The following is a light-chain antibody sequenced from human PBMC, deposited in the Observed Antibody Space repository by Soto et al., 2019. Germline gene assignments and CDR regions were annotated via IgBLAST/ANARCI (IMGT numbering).Light chain of an antibody. CDR1: SSDVGGYNY. Sequence: QSALTQPASVSGSPGQSITISCTGTSSDVGGYNYLSWYQQNQGKAPKVRIYEVSTRPSGVSNRFSGSKSGNTASLTISGLQAEDEADYYCSSYTTSGTPVFGGGTKLTVL. J-gene: IGLJ3*02. CDR2: EVS. CDR3: SSYTTSGTPV. V-gene: IGLV2-14*01.